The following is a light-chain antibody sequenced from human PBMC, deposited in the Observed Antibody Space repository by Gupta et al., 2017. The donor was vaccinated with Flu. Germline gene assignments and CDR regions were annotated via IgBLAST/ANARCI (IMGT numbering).Light chain of an antibody. J-gene: IGKJ2*02. CDR2: AAS. Sequence: DIQMTQSPSSLSASLGDRVTVTCRAGQTISRYLNWYQQKAGAAPKLLIYAASNLQSGVPSRFSGSGSGTDFTLTISSLEPEDFGTYYCQESYSTPCTFGQGTKLEIK. CDR3: QESYSTPCT. CDR1: QTISRY. V-gene: IGKV1-39*01.